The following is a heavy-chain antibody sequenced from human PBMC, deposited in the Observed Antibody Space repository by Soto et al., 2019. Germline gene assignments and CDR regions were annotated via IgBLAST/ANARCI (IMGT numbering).Heavy chain of an antibody. Sequence: ASVKVSCKASGGTFSSYTISWVRQAPGQGLEWMGRIIPILGIANYAQKFQGRVTITADKSTSTAYMELSSLRSEDTAVYYCARYAEYSSSDGAGYYYYMDVWGKGTTVTVSS. J-gene: IGHJ6*03. CDR3: ARYAEYSSSDGAGYYYYMDV. V-gene: IGHV1-69*02. CDR1: GGTFSSYT. CDR2: IIPILGIA. D-gene: IGHD6-6*01.